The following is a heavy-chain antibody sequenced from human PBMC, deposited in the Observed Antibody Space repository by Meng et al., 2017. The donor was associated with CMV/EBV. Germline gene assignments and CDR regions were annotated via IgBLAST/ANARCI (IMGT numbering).Heavy chain of an antibody. V-gene: IGHV1-18*01. CDR2: ISAYNGNT. J-gene: IGHJ4*02. CDR3: ARGGRYYYDSSGYCDY. CDR1: GYTFTSYG. D-gene: IGHD3-22*01. Sequence: QVQPVKSGVEVKKPGASVKVSCKASGYTFTSYGISWVRQAPGQGLEWMGWISAYNGNTNYAQKLQGRATMTTDTSTSTAYMELRSLRSDDTAVYYCARGGRYYYDSSGYCDYWGQGTLVTVSS.